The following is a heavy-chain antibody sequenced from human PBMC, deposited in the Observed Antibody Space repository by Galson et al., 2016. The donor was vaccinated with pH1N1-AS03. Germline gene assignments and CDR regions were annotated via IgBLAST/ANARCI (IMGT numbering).Heavy chain of an antibody. CDR1: GGTFSSYA. Sequence: SVKVSCKASGGTFSSYAISWVRQAPGQGLEWMGGIIAMFGTANYAQKVQGRVTITADVFTKTAYMELTSLRSEDTAVYYCARASDREILYYYYGMDVWGQGTTVTVSS. D-gene: IGHD2/OR15-2a*01. J-gene: IGHJ6*02. CDR2: IIAMFGTA. V-gene: IGHV1-69*13. CDR3: ARASDREILYYYYGMDV.